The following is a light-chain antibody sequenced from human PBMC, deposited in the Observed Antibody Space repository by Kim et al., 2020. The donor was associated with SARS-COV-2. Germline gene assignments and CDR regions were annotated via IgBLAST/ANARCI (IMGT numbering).Light chain of an antibody. J-gene: IGLJ2*01. V-gene: IGLV3-19*01. CDR3: NCRDSSGNHVV. CDR1: SLKSSY. Sequence: ALGQTVRITCQGDSLKSSYAGWYQQRAGQAPKLVVYGNNNRSSGIPDRFSGSSSGNTASLTITGAQAEDEAEYYCNCRDSSGNHVVFGGGTQLTVL. CDR2: GNN.